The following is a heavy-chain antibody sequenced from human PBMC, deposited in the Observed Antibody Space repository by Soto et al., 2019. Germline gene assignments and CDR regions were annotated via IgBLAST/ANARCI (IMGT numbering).Heavy chain of an antibody. CDR3: AREAFGVYASWF. V-gene: IGHV1-18*04. CDR1: GYIFTTYS. Sequence: QIQLVQSASEVRMPGASVKVSCKASGYIFTTYSITWVRQAPGQGLEWMGWVSASNGKTNYAQKFQDRVTMTTDTSTTTAYMELRSLRSDDTAXXYCAREAFGVYASWF. J-gene: IGHJ5*01. CDR2: VSASNGKT. D-gene: IGHD2-2*01.